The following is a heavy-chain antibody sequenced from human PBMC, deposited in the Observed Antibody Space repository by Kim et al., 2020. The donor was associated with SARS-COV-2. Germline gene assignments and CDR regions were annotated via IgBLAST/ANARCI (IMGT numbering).Heavy chain of an antibody. CDR3: LRGNGWFDP. V-gene: IGHV5-10-1*01. CDR1: GYTFVNNW. D-gene: IGHD1-1*01. J-gene: IGHJ5*02. Sequence: GESLKMSCKGSGYTFVNNWITWVRQMPGKGLEWMGRINPSDSTTDYSPSFQGHVSISADTSTRTAYLQWSSLKASDTAMYYCLRGNGWFDPWGQGTLVTV. CDR2: INPSDSTT.